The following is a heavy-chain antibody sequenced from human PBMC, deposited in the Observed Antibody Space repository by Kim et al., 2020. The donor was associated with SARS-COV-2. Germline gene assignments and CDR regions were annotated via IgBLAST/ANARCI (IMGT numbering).Heavy chain of an antibody. V-gene: IGHV1-69*13. D-gene: IGHD5-18*01. Sequence: SVKVSCKASGGTFSSYAISWVRQAPGQGLEWMGGIIPIFGTANYAQKFQGRVTITADESTSTAYMELSSLRSEDTAVYYCARGGRVISGYSYGWYYFDYWGQGTLVTVSS. CDR2: IIPIFGTA. CDR1: GGTFSSYA. J-gene: IGHJ4*02. CDR3: ARGGRVISGYSYGWYYFDY.